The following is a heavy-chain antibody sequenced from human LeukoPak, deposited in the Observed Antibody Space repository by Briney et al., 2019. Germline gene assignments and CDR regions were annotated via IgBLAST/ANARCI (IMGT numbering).Heavy chain of an antibody. V-gene: IGHV1-18*01. Sequence: ASVKVSCKASGYTFTSYGISWVRQAPGQGLEWMGWISDYNGNTNYAQKLQGRVTMTTDTSTSTAYMELRSLRSDDTAVYYCARDPVIMITFGGVIVRGNWFDPWGEGTLVTVSS. J-gene: IGHJ5*02. CDR1: GYTFTSYG. D-gene: IGHD3-16*02. CDR3: ARDPVIMITFGGVIVRGNWFDP. CDR2: ISDYNGNT.